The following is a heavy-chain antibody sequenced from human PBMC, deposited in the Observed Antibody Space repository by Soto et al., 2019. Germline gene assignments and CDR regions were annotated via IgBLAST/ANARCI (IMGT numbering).Heavy chain of an antibody. CDR2: IIPIFGTA. CDR1: GGTFSSYA. CDR3: ARDKGIAVAYYDD. Sequence: GASVKVSCKASGGTFSSYAISWVRQAPGQGLEWMGGIIPIFGTANYAQKFQGRVTITADESTSTAYMELSSLRSEDTAVYYCARDKGIAVAYYDDWGQGTLVTVSS. D-gene: IGHD6-19*01. V-gene: IGHV1-69*13. J-gene: IGHJ4*02.